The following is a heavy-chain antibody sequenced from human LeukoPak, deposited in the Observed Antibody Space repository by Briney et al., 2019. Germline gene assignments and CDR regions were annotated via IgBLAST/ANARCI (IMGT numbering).Heavy chain of an antibody. CDR3: ARVHARYSSGWYGIDY. CDR1: GGSISSGGYS. CDR2: IYHSGST. J-gene: IGHJ4*02. Sequence: SETLSLTCAVSGGSISSGGYSWSWIRQPPGKGLEWIGYIYHSGSTYYNPSLKSRVIISVDRSKNQFSLKLTSVTAADTAVYYCARVHARYSSGWYGIDYWGQGTLVTVSS. D-gene: IGHD6-19*01. V-gene: IGHV4-30-2*01.